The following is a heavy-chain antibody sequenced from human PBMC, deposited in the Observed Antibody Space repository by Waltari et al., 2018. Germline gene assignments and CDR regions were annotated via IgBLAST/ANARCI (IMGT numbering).Heavy chain of an antibody. V-gene: IGHV4-39*07. CDR3: ARERGYGEWFDP. J-gene: IGHJ5*02. CDR2: IYYSGST. D-gene: IGHD3-10*01. Sequence: QLQLQESGPGLVKPSETLSLTCTVSGGSISSSSYYWGWIRQPPGKGLEWIGSIYYSGSTYYNPCLKSRVTMSVDTSKNQFSLKLSSVTAADTAVYYCARERGYGEWFDPWGQGTLVTVSS. CDR1: GGSISSSSYY.